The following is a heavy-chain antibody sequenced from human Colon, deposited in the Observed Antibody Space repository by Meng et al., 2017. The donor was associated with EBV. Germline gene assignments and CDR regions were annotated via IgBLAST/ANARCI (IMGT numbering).Heavy chain of an antibody. D-gene: IGHD3-22*01. CDR2: IKSKSAGGAT. J-gene: IGHJ4*02. V-gene: IGHV3-15*01. CDR3: TSDHFDGNGYSLFYYHAF. Sequence: VQLVGSXXXXVXXGGSLRLSCAVAERYSRMAWMSWVRQAPGKGLEWVGRIKSKSAGGATDYAAPVKGRFIISRDDSQSTLFLQMNSLKSEDTGVYYCTSDHFDGNGYSLFYYHAFWGQGTLVTVSS. CDR1: ERYSRMAW.